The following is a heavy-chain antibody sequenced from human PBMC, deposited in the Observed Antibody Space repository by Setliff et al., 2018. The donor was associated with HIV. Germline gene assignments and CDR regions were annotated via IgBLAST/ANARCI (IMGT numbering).Heavy chain of an antibody. D-gene: IGHD3-3*01. CDR2: FDPEDGDT. J-gene: IGHJ3*02. CDR1: GYTLTELS. Sequence: ASVKVSCKVSGYTLTELSMHWVRQASGKGFEWMGRFDPEDGDTLYAHKFQGRVTMTEDTSTDTAYMELSGLRSEDTAVYYCAKCRLQFLERCNDAFDIWGPGTMVT. CDR3: AKCRLQFLERCNDAFDI. V-gene: IGHV1-24*01.